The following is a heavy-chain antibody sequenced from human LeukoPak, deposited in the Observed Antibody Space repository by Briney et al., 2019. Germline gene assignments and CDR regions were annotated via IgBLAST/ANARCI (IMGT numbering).Heavy chain of an antibody. CDR1: GFTVSSNY. V-gene: IGHV3-66*01. CDR2: IYSGGST. D-gene: IGHD3-10*01. J-gene: IGHJ3*02. CDR3: AGNCRSMVSDDAFDI. Sequence: PGGSLRLSCAASGFTVSSNYMSWVRQAPGKGLEWVSVIYSGGSTYYADSVKGRFTISRDNSKNTLYLQMSSLRAEDTAVYYCAGNCRSMVSDDAFDIWGQGTMVTVSS.